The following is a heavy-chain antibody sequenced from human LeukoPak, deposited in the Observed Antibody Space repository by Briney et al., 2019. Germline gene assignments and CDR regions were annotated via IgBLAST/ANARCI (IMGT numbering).Heavy chain of an antibody. CDR1: GFTFSSYA. V-gene: IGHV3-64D*09. CDR3: VKPSSSSVGNYYYYGMDV. J-gene: IGHJ6*02. CDR2: ISSNGGST. D-gene: IGHD6-6*01. Sequence: PGGSLRLSCSASGFTFSSYAMHWVRQAPGKGLEYVSAISSNGGSTYYADSVKGRFTISRDNSKNTLYLQMSSLRAEDTAVYYCVKPSSSSVGNYYYYGMDVWGQGTSVTVSS.